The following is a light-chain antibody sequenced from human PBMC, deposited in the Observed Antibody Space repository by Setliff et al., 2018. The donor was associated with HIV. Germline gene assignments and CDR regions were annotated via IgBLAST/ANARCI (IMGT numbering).Light chain of an antibody. CDR2: EVT. J-gene: IGLJ1*01. CDR3: CSYGSSDTFV. Sequence: ALAQPASVSGSPGQSITISCTGTSSDVGSYNLVSWYQQRPGKAPKLIMYEVTKWPSGISDRFSGSKSGNTASLTISGLQADDEADYYCCSYGSSDTFVFGTGTKVTVL. CDR1: SSDVGSYNL. V-gene: IGLV2-23*02.